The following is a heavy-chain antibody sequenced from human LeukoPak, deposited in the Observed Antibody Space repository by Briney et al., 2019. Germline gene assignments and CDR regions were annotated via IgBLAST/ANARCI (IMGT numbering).Heavy chain of an antibody. CDR3: ARVQGRYSYGSGFDY. V-gene: IGHV3-30*04. D-gene: IGHD5-18*01. CDR1: EFTFSSYA. J-gene: IGHJ4*02. Sequence: GGSLRLSCAASEFTFSSYAMNWVRQAPGQGLEWVAVITYDGSNKYYADSVKGRFTISRDNSKNTLYLQMNSLRAEDTAVYYCARVQGRYSYGSGFDYWGQGTLVTVSS. CDR2: ITYDGSNK.